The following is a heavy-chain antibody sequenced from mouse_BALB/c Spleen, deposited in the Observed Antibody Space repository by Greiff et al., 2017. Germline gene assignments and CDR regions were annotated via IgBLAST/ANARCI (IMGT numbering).Heavy chain of an antibody. CDR3: ARLGYYFDY. V-gene: IGHV1-7*01. CDR1: GYTFTSYW. CDR2: INPSTGYT. Sequence: QVQLKESGAELAKPGASVKMSCKASGYTFTSYWMHWVKQRPGQGLEWIGYINPSTGYTEYNQKFKDKATLTADKSSSTAYMQLSSLTSEDSAVYYCARLGYYFDYWGQGTTLTVSS. J-gene: IGHJ2*01.